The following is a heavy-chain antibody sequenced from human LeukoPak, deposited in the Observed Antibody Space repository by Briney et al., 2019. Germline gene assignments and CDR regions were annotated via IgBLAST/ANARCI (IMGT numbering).Heavy chain of an antibody. J-gene: IGHJ4*02. CDR2: ISSSGSTI. Sequence: GGSLRLSCAASGFTVSSSYMSWVRRAPGKGLEWVSYISSSGSTIYYADSVKDRFTISRDNAKNSLYLQMNSLRAEDTAVYYCARVVAAAGYYWGQGTLVTVSS. D-gene: IGHD6-13*01. V-gene: IGHV3-11*04. CDR3: ARVVAAAGYY. CDR1: GFTVSSSY.